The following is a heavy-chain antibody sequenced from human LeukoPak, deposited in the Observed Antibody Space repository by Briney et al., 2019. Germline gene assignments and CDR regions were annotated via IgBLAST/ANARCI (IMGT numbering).Heavy chain of an antibody. J-gene: IGHJ5*02. CDR3: AREPTCSSTSCRLGDWFDP. D-gene: IGHD2-2*01. V-gene: IGHV4-59*12. Sequence: SETLSLTCTVSGGSISSYYWSWIRQPPGKGLEWIGYIYYSGSTNYNPSLKSRVTISVDTSKNQFSLKLSSVTAADTAVYYCAREPTCSSTSCRLGDWFDPWGQGTLVTVSS. CDR2: IYYSGST. CDR1: GGSISSYY.